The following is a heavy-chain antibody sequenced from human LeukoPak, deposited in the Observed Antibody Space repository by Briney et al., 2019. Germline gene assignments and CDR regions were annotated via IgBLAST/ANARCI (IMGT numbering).Heavy chain of an antibody. J-gene: IGHJ4*02. CDR1: GFSFSSFA. V-gene: IGHV3-23*01. CDR2: ISGSGGST. CDR3: AKGSSWVVY. Sequence: GGSLRLSCAASGFSFSSFAMSWVREAPGKGLEWVSAISGSGGSTYYADSVKGRFTISRDNSKNTLYLQMNSLRAEDTSVYYCAKGSSWVVYWGQGTLVTVSS. D-gene: IGHD2-2*01.